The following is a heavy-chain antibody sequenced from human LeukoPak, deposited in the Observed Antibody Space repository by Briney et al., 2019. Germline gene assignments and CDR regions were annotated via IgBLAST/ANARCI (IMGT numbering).Heavy chain of an antibody. D-gene: IGHD5-12*01. Sequence: GASVKVSCKASGGTLTINGITWVRQAPGQGLEWMGAIISNSGTANYAQKFQGRLTITADKSTNTVYMELTSLKSEDTAVYFCARASAYDPPPPPKYYMDVWGKGTTVTVSS. CDR3: ARASAYDPPPPPKYYMDV. CDR1: GGTLTING. V-gene: IGHV1-69*06. J-gene: IGHJ6*03. CDR2: IISNSGTA.